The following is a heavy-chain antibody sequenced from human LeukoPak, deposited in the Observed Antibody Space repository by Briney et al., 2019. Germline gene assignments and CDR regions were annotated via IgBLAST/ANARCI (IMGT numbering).Heavy chain of an antibody. CDR2: ISYDGSNK. CDR1: GFTFSSYG. J-gene: IGHJ4*02. V-gene: IGHV3-30*18. CDR3: AKVKRWLAHYFDY. D-gene: IGHD6-19*01. Sequence: GRSLRLSCAASGFTFSSYGMHWVRQAPGKGLEWVAVISYDGSNKYYADSVKGRFTISRDNSKNTLYLQTNSPRAEDTAVYYCAKVKRWLAHYFDYWGQGTLVTVSS.